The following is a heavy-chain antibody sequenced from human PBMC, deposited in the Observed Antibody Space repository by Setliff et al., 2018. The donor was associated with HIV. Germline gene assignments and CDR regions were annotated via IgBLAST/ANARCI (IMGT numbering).Heavy chain of an antibody. CDR2: IFYSGNT. Sequence: SKTLSLTCAVSGDSINSGGYYWSWIRQHPGKGLEWIGYIFYSGNTCFNPSLKSRVTISVHTSKNQFSLKLSSVTAADTAVYYCARGAAYYYHSSGWGDAFDIWGQGTMATVSS. V-gene: IGHV4-31*11. CDR3: ARGAAYYYHSSGWGDAFDI. J-gene: IGHJ3*02. CDR1: GDSINSGGYY. D-gene: IGHD3-22*01.